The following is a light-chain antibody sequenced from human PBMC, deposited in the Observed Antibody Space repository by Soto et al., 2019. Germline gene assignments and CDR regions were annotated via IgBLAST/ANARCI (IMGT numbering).Light chain of an antibody. V-gene: IGLV1-44*01. CDR1: SSNIGSNT. CDR2: STN. CDR3: AAWDDSLNAVV. J-gene: IGLJ2*01. Sequence: QSVLTQPPSASGTPGQRVTISCSGSSSNIGSNTVNWYHQLPGTAPKLLIYSTNQRPSGVPDRFSGSKSGTSASLAISGLQSEDEADYYCAAWDDSLNAVVFGGGTQLTVL.